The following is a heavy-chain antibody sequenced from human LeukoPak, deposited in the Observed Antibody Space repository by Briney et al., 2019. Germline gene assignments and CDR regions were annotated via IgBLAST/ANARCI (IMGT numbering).Heavy chain of an antibody. D-gene: IGHD6-13*01. CDR2: IKQDGSEK. CDR1: GFSFSSFW. V-gene: IGHV3-7*01. J-gene: IGHJ4*02. Sequence: GGSLRLSCAASGFSFSSFWMSWVHQAPGKGLEWVANIKQDGSEKNYVDSVKGRFTISRDNAKNSLYLQLNSLRAEDTAVYYCTREGITAAADYWGQGTLVTVSS. CDR3: TREGITAAADY.